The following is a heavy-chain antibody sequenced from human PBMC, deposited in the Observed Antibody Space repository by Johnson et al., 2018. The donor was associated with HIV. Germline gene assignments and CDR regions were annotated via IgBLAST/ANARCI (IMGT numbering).Heavy chain of an antibody. D-gene: IGHD3-10*01. V-gene: IGHV3-33*03. Sequence: QVQLVESGGGVVQPGTSLRLSCAASGFTFSSYGIHWVRQAPGKGLEWVAFIWHDGRDVYYADSVKGRFTISRDNAKNSRSLQMNSLRAEDTAVYYCAGGYGSGSGDAFDIWGQGTMVTVSS. CDR3: AGGYGSGSGDAFDI. CDR1: GFTFSSYG. CDR2: IWHDGRDV. J-gene: IGHJ3*02.